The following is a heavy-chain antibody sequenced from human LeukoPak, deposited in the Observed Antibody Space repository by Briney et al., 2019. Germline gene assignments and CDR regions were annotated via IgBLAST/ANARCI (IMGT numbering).Heavy chain of an antibody. CDR1: GFTFSSYG. J-gene: IGHJ4*02. D-gene: IGHD3-10*01. CDR3: AKDSRESLWFGELAPPTFDY. Sequence: PGGSLRLSCAASGFTFSSYGMHWVRQAPGKGLEWVAFIRYDGSNKYYADSVKGRFTISRDNSKNTLYLQMNSLRAEDTAVYYCAKDSRESLWFGELAPPTFDYWGQGTLVTVSS. CDR2: IRYDGSNK. V-gene: IGHV3-30*02.